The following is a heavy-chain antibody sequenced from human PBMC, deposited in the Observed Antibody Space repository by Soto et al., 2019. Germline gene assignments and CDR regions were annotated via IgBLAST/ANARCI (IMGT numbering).Heavy chain of an antibody. CDR1: GGSISSGGYS. J-gene: IGHJ4*02. V-gene: IGHV4-30-2*01. CDR2: IYHSGST. D-gene: IGHD5-12*01. Sequence: QLQLQESGSGLVKPSQTLSLTCAVSGGSISSGGYSWSWIRQPPGKGLEWIGYIYHSGSTYYNPSLKSRVTISVDRSKNQFSLKLSSVTAADTAVYYCARGSSSGYDHGPVVYWGQGTLVTVSS. CDR3: ARGSSSGYDHGPVVY.